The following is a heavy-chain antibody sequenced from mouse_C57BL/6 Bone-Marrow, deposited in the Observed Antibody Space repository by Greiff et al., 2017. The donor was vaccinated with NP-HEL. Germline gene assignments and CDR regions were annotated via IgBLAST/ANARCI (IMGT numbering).Heavy chain of an antibody. CDR1: GFNIKDDY. CDR2: IDPENGDT. J-gene: IGHJ2*01. V-gene: IGHV14-4*01. CDR3: TSTRYFDY. Sequence: VQLQQSGAELVRPGASVKLSCTASGFNIKDDYMHWVKQRPEQGLEWIGWIDPENGDTEYASKFQGKATITADTSSNTAYLQLSSLTSEDTAVYYSTSTRYFDYWGQGTTLTVSS. D-gene: IGHD2-1*01.